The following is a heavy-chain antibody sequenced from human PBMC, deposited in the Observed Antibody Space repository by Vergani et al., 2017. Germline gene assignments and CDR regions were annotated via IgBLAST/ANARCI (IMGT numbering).Heavy chain of an antibody. J-gene: IGHJ3*02. Sequence: QVQLVQSGAEVKKPGSSVKVSCKASGGTFSSYAISWVRQAPGQGLEWMGGIIPIFGTANYAQKFQGRVTITADKSTSTAYMELCSLRSEDTAVYYCARDPLVYCSSTSCYTLSGYDKSAFDIWGQGTMVTVSS. CDR3: ARDPLVYCSSTSCYTLSGYDKSAFDI. V-gene: IGHV1-69*06. CDR1: GGTFSSYA. CDR2: IIPIFGTA. D-gene: IGHD2-2*02.